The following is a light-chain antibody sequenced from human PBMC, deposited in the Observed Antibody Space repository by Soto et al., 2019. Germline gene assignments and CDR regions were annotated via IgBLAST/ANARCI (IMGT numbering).Light chain of an antibody. Sequence: EIVLTQSPATLSLSPWERATLSCRVSQSVSSYLAWYQQKPGQAPRLLLYDASNRATGIPARFSGSGSGTDFTLTISSLEPEDFAVYYCQQRSNWPPITFGQGTRLEIK. CDR1: QSVSSY. CDR3: QQRSNWPPIT. V-gene: IGKV3-11*01. CDR2: DAS. J-gene: IGKJ5*01.